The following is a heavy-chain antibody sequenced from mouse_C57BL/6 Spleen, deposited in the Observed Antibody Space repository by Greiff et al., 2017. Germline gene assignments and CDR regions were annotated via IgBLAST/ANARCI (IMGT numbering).Heavy chain of an antibody. V-gene: IGHV14-4*01. J-gene: IGHJ2*01. D-gene: IGHD2-5*01. CDR2: IDPENGDT. CDR3: TTSTIVTYFDY. Sequence: VQLQQSGAELVRPGASVKLSCTASGFNIKDDYMHWVKQRPEQGLEWIGWIDPENGDTEYASKFQGKATITADTSSNTAYLQLSSLTSEDTAVYYCTTSTIVTYFDYWGQGTTLTVSS. CDR1: GFNIKDDY.